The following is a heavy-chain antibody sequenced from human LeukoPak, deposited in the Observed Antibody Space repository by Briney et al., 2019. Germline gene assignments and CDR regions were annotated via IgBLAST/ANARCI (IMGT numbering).Heavy chain of an antibody. Sequence: SETLSLTCNVSGGSISGSSYYWGWIRQPPGKGLEWIGCIDYSRRTYYNPSLKSRVTISVHTSKTQFSLKLSFVTAADTAVYYCARRMGVAQLASWGQGTLVTVSS. D-gene: IGHD2-2*01. CDR1: GGSISGSSYY. CDR2: IDYSRRT. J-gene: IGHJ5*02. CDR3: ARRMGVAQLAS. V-gene: IGHV4-39*01.